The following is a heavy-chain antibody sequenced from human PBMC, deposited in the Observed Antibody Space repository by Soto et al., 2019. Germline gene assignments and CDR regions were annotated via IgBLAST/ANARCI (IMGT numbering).Heavy chain of an antibody. D-gene: IGHD3-9*01. CDR2: ILYDGSNK. Sequence: PXGSLRLSCAAAGFTFSSYGMHWVRQAPGRGLEWVAVILYDGSNKYYADSVKGRFTISRDNSKNTLYLQMNSLRAEDTAVYYCARDFKPILTGYYYYYYGMDVWGQGTTVTVSS. J-gene: IGHJ6*02. CDR1: GFTFSSYG. V-gene: IGHV3-33*01. CDR3: ARDFKPILTGYYYYYYGMDV.